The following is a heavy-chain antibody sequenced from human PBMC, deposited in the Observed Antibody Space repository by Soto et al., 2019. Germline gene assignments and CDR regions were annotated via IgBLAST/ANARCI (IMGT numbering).Heavy chain of an antibody. Sequence: GESLKISCKGSGYSFTSYWIGWVRQMPGKGLEWMGIIYPGDSDTRYSPSFQGQVTISADKSISTAYLQWSSLKASDTAIYYCARYYCTNGVCYLGHFDYWGQGTLVTVSS. J-gene: IGHJ4*02. D-gene: IGHD2-8*01. CDR3: ARYYCTNGVCYLGHFDY. V-gene: IGHV5-51*01. CDR2: IYPGDSDT. CDR1: GYSFTSYW.